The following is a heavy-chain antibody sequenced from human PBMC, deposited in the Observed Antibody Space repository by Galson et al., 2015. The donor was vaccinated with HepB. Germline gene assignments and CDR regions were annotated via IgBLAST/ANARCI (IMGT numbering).Heavy chain of an antibody. V-gene: IGHV1-69*13. Sequence: SVKVSCKASGGTFSSYAISWVRQAPGQGLEWMGGIIPIFGTANYAQKFQGRVTITADESTSTAYMELSSLRSEDTAVYYCARVIVATNYYYYYGMDVWGQGTTVTVSS. J-gene: IGHJ6*02. CDR1: GGTFSSYA. D-gene: IGHD5-12*01. CDR2: IIPIFGTA. CDR3: ARVIVATNYYYYYGMDV.